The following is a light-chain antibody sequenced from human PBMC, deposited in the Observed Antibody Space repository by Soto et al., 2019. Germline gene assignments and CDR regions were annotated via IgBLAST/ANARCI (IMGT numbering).Light chain of an antibody. CDR3: QQYNSYPLT. Sequence: DIQMTQSPSTLSASVGDRVTITCRASQSISSWLAWYQQKPGKAPKLLIYKASSLESRVPSRFTGSGSGTEFTLTISSLQHDDFATYYRQQYNSYPLTFGGGTKVDIK. J-gene: IGKJ4*01. CDR1: QSISSW. CDR2: KAS. V-gene: IGKV1-5*03.